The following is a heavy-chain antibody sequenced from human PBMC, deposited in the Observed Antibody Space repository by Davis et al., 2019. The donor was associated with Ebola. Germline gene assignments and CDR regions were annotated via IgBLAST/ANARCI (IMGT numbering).Heavy chain of an antibody. CDR1: GNRFSSHW. J-gene: IGHJ3*02. Sequence: GESLKISCKDSGNRFSSHWIGWVRQMPGKGLEWMGIIYTGDSDTRYSPSFQGQVTISVDTSINTAFLQWSSLKASDTAMYYCARLIIQTFGSFDIWGQGTMVTVPS. CDR2: IYTGDSDT. V-gene: IGHV5-51*01. D-gene: IGHD1-1*01. CDR3: ARLIIQTFGSFDI.